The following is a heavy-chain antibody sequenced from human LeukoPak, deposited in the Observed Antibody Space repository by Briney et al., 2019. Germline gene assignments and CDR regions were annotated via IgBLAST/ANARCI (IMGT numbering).Heavy chain of an antibody. V-gene: IGHV3-11*06. CDR1: GFTFSDYY. CDR3: AKDLGRYRNNYFDY. CDR2: ISSSSSYT. J-gene: IGHJ4*02. Sequence: GGSLRLSCAASGFTFSDYYMSWIRQAPGKGLEWVSYISSSSSYTNYADSVKGRFTISRDNAKNSLYLQMNSLRAEDTAVYYCAKDLGRYRNNYFDYWGQGTLVTVSS. D-gene: IGHD1-26*01.